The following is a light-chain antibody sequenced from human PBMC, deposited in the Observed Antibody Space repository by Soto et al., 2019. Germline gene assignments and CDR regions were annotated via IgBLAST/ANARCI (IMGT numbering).Light chain of an antibody. J-gene: IGKJ4*01. CDR2: GAS. Sequence: EIVLTQSPATLPVSPGERATLSCRASETVSSSFLAWYRQKPGQAPRLLIYGASTRATGIPARFSGSGSGTEFTLTISSLQSEDFAIYYCQQYSKWPLTFGGGTKVEIK. V-gene: IGKV3-15*01. CDR1: ETVSSS. CDR3: QQYSKWPLT.